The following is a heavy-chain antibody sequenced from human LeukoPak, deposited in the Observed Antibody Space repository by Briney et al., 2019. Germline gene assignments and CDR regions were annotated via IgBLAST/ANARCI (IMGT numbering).Heavy chain of an antibody. D-gene: IGHD4-17*01. J-gene: IGHJ4*02. Sequence: TSETLSLTCAVSGVSFNDYYWSWVRQTPGKGLEWVGEINHSGYTNDSPSLKRRVTISIDASKKQFSLNLRSVTVADTGIYYCTRMTTGHDYWGQGTLVTVSS. CDR2: INHSGYT. CDR1: GVSFNDYY. V-gene: IGHV4-34*01. CDR3: TRMTTGHDY.